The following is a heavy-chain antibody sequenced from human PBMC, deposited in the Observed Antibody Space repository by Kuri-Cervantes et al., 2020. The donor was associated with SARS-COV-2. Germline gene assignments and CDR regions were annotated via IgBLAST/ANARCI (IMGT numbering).Heavy chain of an antibody. CDR2: ISSSSSCT. CDR1: GFTFSDYY. CDR3: ARGSSGYDLTFDY. V-gene: IGHV3-11*06. Sequence: GGSLRLSCAASGFTFSDYYMSWIRQAPGKGLEWVSYISSSSSCTNYADSVKGRFTISRDNAKNSLYLQMNSLRAEDTAVYYCARGSSGYDLTFDYWGQGTLVTVSS. J-gene: IGHJ4*02. D-gene: IGHD5-12*01.